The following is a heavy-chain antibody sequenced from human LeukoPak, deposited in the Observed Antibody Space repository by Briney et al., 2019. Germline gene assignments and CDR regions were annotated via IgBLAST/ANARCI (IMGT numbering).Heavy chain of an antibody. CDR1: GFTFSNYG. J-gene: IGHJ3*02. D-gene: IGHD3-22*01. CDR2: TSFDGSSK. V-gene: IGHV3-30*03. Sequence: GGSLRLSCGASGFTFSNYGMHWVRQAPGKGLEWVAVTSFDGSSKYYADSVKGRFTISRDNSKNTLYLQMNSLRAEDTAVYYCARARGSSGYSMGAFEIWGQGTMVTVSS. CDR3: ARARGSSGYSMGAFEI.